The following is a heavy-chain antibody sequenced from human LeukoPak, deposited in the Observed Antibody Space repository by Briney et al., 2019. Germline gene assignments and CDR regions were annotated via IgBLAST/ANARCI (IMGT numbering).Heavy chain of an antibody. J-gene: IGHJ3*02. CDR3: ARHDFFDAFDI. CDR1: GFTFSSYS. V-gene: IGHV3-48*01. CDR2: ISSSSSTI. Sequence: GGSLRLSCAASGFTFSSYSMNWVRQAPGKGLEWVSYISSSSSTIYYADSVKGRFTISRDNAKNSLYLQTNSLRAEDTAVYYCARHDFFDAFDIWGQGTMVTASS. D-gene: IGHD2-21*02.